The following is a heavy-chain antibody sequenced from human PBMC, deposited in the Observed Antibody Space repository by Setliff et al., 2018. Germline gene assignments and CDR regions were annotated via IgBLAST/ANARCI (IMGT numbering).Heavy chain of an antibody. CDR3: ARDREGDGNYYMDV. CDR2: INSDESRT. V-gene: IGHV3-74*01. CDR1: RFTFSSYY. D-gene: IGHD1-1*01. Sequence: GGSLRLSCVASRFTFSSYYMNWVRQAPGKGLVWVSRINSDESRTNYAGSVKGRFTISRDNAKNTLYLQMNSLRAEDTAVYYCARDREGDGNYYMDVWGKGTTVTVSS. J-gene: IGHJ6*03.